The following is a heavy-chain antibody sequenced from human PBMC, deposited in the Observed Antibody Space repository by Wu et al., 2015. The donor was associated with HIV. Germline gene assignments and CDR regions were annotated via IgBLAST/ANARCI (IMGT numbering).Heavy chain of an antibody. D-gene: IGHD6-19*01. CDR1: GGTFSSYA. J-gene: IGHJ6*03. V-gene: IGHV1-69*12. CDR3: AATGIAVAGTYYYYYYMDV. Sequence: QVQRGGSLGREVKKPGSSVKVSCKASGGTFSSYAISWVRQAPGQGLEWMGGIIPIFGTANYAQKFQGRVTITADESTSTAYMGLSSLRSEDTAVYYCAATGIAVAGTYYYYYYMDVWGKGTTVTVSS. CDR2: IIPIFGTA.